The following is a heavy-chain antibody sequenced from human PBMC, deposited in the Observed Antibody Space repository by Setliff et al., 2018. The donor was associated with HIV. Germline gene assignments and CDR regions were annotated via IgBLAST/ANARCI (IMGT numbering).Heavy chain of an antibody. CDR2: MHPNSGAT. CDR1: GYTFTASY. CDR3: ATSTSRFFWNGFYQGGFGSRNSHSFEN. D-gene: IGHD3-3*01. V-gene: IGHV1-2*02. J-gene: IGHJ4*02. Sequence: ASVKVSCKTSGYTFTASYLHWVRQAPGQGLQWMGWMHPNSGATKYAQKFRDRVTLTGDTSISTASMELSRLKSDDKAMYYCATSTSRFFWNGFYQGGFGSRNSHSFENWGQGTLVTVSS.